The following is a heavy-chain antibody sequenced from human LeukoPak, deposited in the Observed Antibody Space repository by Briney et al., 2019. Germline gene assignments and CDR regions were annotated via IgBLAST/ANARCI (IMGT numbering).Heavy chain of an antibody. Sequence: PGGSLRLSCAASGFTFSSYAMSWVRQAPGKGLEWVSVIYSGGSTYYADSVKGRFTISRDNSKNTLYLQMNSLRAEDTAVYYCARRDNWNAELDYWGQGTLVTVSS. V-gene: IGHV3-66*01. CDR2: IYSGGST. CDR1: GFTFSSYA. J-gene: IGHJ4*02. CDR3: ARRDNWNAELDY. D-gene: IGHD1-20*01.